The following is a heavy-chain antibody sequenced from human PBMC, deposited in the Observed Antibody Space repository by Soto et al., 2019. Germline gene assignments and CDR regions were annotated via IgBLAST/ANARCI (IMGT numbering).Heavy chain of an antibody. CDR2: INHSGST. CDR3: ARGHEYSSSWYDY. V-gene: IGHV4-34*01. J-gene: IGHJ4*02. D-gene: IGHD6-13*01. CDR1: GGSFSGYY. Sequence: SETLSLTCTVSGGSFSGYYWSWIRQPPGKGLEWIGEINHSGSTNYNPSLKSRVTISVDTSKDQFSLKLSSVTAADTAVYYCARGHEYSSSWYDYWGQGTLVTVSS.